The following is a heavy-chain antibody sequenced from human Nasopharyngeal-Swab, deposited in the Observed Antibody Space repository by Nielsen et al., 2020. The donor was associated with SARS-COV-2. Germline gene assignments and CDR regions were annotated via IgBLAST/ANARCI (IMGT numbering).Heavy chain of an antibody. CDR1: GGTFSSYA. Sequence: SVKVSCKASGGTFSSYAISWVRQAPGQGLEWMGGIIPILGTANYAQKFQGRVTITADESTSTAYMELSSLRSEDTAVYYCARDDYDILTGYPRGYYYGMDVWGQGTTVTVSS. D-gene: IGHD3-9*01. CDR3: ARDDYDILTGYPRGYYYGMDV. J-gene: IGHJ6*02. CDR2: IIPILGTA. V-gene: IGHV1-69*13.